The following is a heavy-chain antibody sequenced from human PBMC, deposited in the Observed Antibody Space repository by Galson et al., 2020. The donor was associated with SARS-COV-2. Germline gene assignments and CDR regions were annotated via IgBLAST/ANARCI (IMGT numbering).Heavy chain of an antibody. CDR2: IYYSGST. J-gene: IGHJ4*02. CDR3: ARSGYYDGYLDY. CDR1: GGSISSYY. Sequence: SQTLSLTCPVSGGSISSYYWSWIRQPPGKGLEWIGYIYYSGSTNYNPSLKSRVTISVDTSKNQFSLKLSSVTAADTAVYYCARSGYYDGYLDYWGQGTLVTVSS. V-gene: IGHV4-59*01. D-gene: IGHD3-22*01.